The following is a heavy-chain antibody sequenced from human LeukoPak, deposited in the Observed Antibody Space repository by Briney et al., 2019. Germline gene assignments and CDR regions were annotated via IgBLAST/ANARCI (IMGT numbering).Heavy chain of an antibody. V-gene: IGHV3-23*01. CDR2: ISGSGGST. Sequence: GGSLRLSCAASGFTFSDYYMSWIRQAPGKGLEWVSAISGSGGSTYYADSVKGRFTISRDNSKNTLYLQMNSLRAEDTAVYYCAKDQVRSGFGMDVWGQGTTVTVSS. CDR1: GFTFSDYY. D-gene: IGHD6-19*01. J-gene: IGHJ6*02. CDR3: AKDQVRSGFGMDV.